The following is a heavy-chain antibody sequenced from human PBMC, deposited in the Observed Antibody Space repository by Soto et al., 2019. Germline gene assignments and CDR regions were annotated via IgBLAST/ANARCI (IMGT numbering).Heavy chain of an antibody. CDR3: ARVYGSGSLTNWFDP. J-gene: IGHJ5*02. CDR2: IYYSGNT. Sequence: SETLSLTCTVSGGSIMSSLWSWIRQPPGKGLEWIGYIYYSGNTNYNPSLKSRVTISVDTSKNQFSLKLTSVTAADTAVYYCARVYGSGSLTNWFDPWGQGTLVTVSS. V-gene: IGHV4-59*01. D-gene: IGHD3-10*01. CDR1: GGSIMSSL.